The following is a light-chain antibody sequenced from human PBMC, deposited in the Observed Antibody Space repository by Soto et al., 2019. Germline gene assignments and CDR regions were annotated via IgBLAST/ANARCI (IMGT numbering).Light chain of an antibody. CDR3: QQYNSYPWT. CDR2: KAS. Sequence: DIQMTQSPSTLSASVGDRVTITCRASQSISCWLAWYQQKPGKAPKLLIYKASSLESGVPSRFSGSGSGTDFTLTISSLQPDDFATYYCQQYNSYPWTFGQGTKVEIK. J-gene: IGKJ1*01. V-gene: IGKV1-5*03. CDR1: QSISCW.